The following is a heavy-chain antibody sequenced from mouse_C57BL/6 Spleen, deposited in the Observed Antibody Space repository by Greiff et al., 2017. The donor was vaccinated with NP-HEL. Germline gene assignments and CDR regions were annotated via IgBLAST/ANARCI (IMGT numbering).Heavy chain of an antibody. V-gene: IGHV1-63*01. Sequence: VKLMESGAELVRPGTSVKMSCKASGYTFTNYWIGWAKQRPGHGLEWIGDIYPGGGYTNYNEKFKGKATLTADKSSSTAYMQFSSLTSEDSAIYYCARGDGYFDYWGQGTTLTVSS. CDR1: GYTFTNYW. D-gene: IGHD2-3*01. J-gene: IGHJ2*01. CDR2: IYPGGGYT. CDR3: ARGDGYFDY.